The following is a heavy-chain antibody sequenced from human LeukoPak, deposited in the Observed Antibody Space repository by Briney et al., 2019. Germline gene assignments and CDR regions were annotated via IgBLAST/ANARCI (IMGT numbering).Heavy chain of an antibody. D-gene: IGHD2-2*01. Sequence: GGSLRLSCAASGFTFSSYATHWVRQAPGKGLEWVAVISYDGSNKYYADSVKGRFTISRDNSKNTLYLQMNSLRAEDTAVYYCARDLEPYCSSTSCWNFDYWGQGTLVTVSS. CDR3: ARDLEPYCSSTSCWNFDY. CDR1: GFTFSSYA. CDR2: ISYDGSNK. V-gene: IGHV3-30-3*01. J-gene: IGHJ4*02.